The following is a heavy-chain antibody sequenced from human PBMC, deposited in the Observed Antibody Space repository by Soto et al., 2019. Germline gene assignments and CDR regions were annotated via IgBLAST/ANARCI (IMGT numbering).Heavy chain of an antibody. J-gene: IGHJ4*02. Sequence: SETLSPTCAVYGGSFSGYYWSWIPQPPGKGPEGIGEINHSGSTNYNPSLKSRVTISVDTSKNQFSLKLSSVTAADTAVYYCARDTMVRGVIMRGSYYFDYWGQGTLVTVSS. D-gene: IGHD3-10*01. V-gene: IGHV4-34*01. CDR3: ARDTMVRGVIMRGSYYFDY. CDR1: GGSFSGYY. CDR2: INHSGST.